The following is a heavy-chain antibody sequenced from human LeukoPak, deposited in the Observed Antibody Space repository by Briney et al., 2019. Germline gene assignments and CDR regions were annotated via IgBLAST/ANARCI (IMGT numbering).Heavy chain of an antibody. V-gene: IGHV4-39*07. Sequence: SETLSLTCTVSGDSISTTSYFWAWIRQPPGEGLEWIGNIFYSGSTYYSPSVKSRVTISLDTSRNQFSLKLSSVTAADTAVYYCAREYRSSWYLNWFDPWGQGTLVTVSS. CDR2: IFYSGST. CDR3: AREYRSSWYLNWFDP. D-gene: IGHD6-13*01. CDR1: GDSISTTSYF. J-gene: IGHJ5*02.